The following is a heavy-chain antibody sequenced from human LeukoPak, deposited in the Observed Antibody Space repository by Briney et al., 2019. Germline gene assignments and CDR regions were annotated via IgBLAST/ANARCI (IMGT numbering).Heavy chain of an antibody. CDR1: GFTFSSYW. CDR3: STGSGHAFDI. J-gene: IGHJ3*02. CDR2: INSDGSST. V-gene: IGHV3-74*01. Sequence: GGSLRLSCAASGFTFSSYWMHWVRQVPGKGLVWVSRINSDGSSTSYADSVKGRFTISRDNAKNTLHVQMNSLRAEDTAVYYCSTGSGHAFDIWGRGTMVTVS. D-gene: IGHD3-10*01.